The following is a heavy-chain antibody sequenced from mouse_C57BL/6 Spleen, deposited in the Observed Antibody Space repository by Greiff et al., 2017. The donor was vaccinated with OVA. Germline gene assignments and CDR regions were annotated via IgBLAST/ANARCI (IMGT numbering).Heavy chain of an antibody. CDR3: ARGYGSTYYFDY. D-gene: IGHD1-1*01. J-gene: IGHJ2*01. CDR2: INYDGSST. CDR1: GFTFSDYY. V-gene: IGHV5-16*01. Sequence: EVQVVESEGGLVQPGSSMKLSCTASGFTFSDYYMAWVRQVPEKGLEWVANINYDGSSTYYLDSLKSRFIISRDNAKNILYLQMSSLKSEDTATYYCARGYGSTYYFDYWGQGTTLTVSS.